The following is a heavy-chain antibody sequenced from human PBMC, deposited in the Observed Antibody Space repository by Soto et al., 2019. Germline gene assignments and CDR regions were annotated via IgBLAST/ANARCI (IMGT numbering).Heavy chain of an antibody. CDR2: INPNSGGT. V-gene: IGHV1-2*02. Sequence: WASVKVSCKASGYTFTGYHMHWVRQAPGQGLEWMGWINPNSGGTNYAQKFQGRVTMTRDTSITTAYMELSRLRSDDTAVYYCARDHYSSSSLYYYYYGMDVWGQGTTVTVSS. CDR3: ARDHYSSSSLYYYYYGMDV. D-gene: IGHD6-6*01. CDR1: GYTFTGYH. J-gene: IGHJ6*02.